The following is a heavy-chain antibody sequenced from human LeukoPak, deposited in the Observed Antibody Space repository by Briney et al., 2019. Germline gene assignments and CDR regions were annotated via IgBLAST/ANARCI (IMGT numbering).Heavy chain of an antibody. CDR1: VHSISIGRHY. D-gene: IGHD1-1*01. Sequence: SETLSLTCAVSVHSISIGRHYWNWIRKRPGNGLELNGYIFHTRTTHYNSSLKSQLTISVDTSKSHFSHKLRSMPAPDTAAHYCPRSPGIRNEYGRLEYWGQGALVTVS. CDR2: IFHTRTT. V-gene: IGHV4-31*11. J-gene: IGHJ4*02. CDR3: PRSPGIRNEYGRLEY.